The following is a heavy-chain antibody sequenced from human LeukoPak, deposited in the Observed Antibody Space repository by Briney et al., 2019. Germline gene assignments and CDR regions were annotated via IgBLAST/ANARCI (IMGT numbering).Heavy chain of an antibody. CDR2: ISNSGSSI. J-gene: IGHJ4*02. CDR3: GRGHWGLDY. Sequence: PGGSLRLSCAASGFTFSDSYMAWIRQAPGKGLEWVSYISNSGSSIYYADSVKGRFTTSRDNAKSSLYLQMNSLRAEDTAVYYCGRGHWGLDYWGQGALVTVSS. CDR1: GFTFSDSY. V-gene: IGHV3-11*04. D-gene: IGHD7-27*01.